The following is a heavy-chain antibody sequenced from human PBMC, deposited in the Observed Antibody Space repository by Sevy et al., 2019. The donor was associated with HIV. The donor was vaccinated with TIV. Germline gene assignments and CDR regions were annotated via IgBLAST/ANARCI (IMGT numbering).Heavy chain of an antibody. J-gene: IGHJ4*02. V-gene: IGHV1-46*01. CDR2: INPSGGST. CDR3: ARDSDNYDILTGYYPFDY. CDR1: GYTFTSQY. Sequence: ASVKVSCKASGYTFTSQYMHWVRQAPGQGLEWMGIINPSGGSTSYARKFQGRVTMTRETSTSTVHMELSSLRSEDTAVYYCARDSDNYDILTGYYPFDYWGQGTLVTVSS. D-gene: IGHD3-9*01.